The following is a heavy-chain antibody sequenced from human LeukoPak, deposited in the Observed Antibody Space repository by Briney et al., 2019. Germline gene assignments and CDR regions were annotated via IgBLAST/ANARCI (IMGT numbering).Heavy chain of an antibody. J-gene: IGHJ3*02. Sequence: GGSLRLSCAASGFTFSSYWMHWVREVPGKGRVWVSRINSDGSSTSYADSVKGRFTISRDNAKNTLYVQMNSLRAEDTAVYYCSTGSGHAFDIWGRGTMVTVSS. CDR1: GFTFSSYW. CDR3: STGSGHAFDI. V-gene: IGHV3-74*01. CDR2: INSDGSST. D-gene: IGHD3-10*01.